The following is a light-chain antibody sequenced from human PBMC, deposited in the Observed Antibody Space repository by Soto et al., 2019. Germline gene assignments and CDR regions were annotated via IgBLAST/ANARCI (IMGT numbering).Light chain of an antibody. J-gene: IGKJ1*01. V-gene: IGKV1-17*01. CDR3: LQHNSDPWT. CDR2: VAS. Sequence: DIQMTQSPSSLSASVGDRVTFTCRASQDIKDHLGWYQQKPGKAPKSLIYVASRLQSGAPPRFSGSGSGTEFTLTISRLQQEDFASYFCLQHNSDPWTFGQGTKVDI. CDR1: QDIKDH.